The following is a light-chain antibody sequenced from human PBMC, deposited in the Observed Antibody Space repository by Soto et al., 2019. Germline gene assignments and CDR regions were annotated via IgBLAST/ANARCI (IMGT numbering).Light chain of an antibody. CDR2: HTS. CDR3: QQYGSSPT. V-gene: IGKV3-20*01. Sequence: EIVLTQSPATVSSSPWEIAALSFRASQTVNSRLAWYQHKPGQAPRLLIYHTSNRATGIPARFSGSGSGTDFTLTISRLETEDFAVYYCQQYGSSPTFGEGTRLEIK. CDR1: QTVNSR. J-gene: IGKJ5*01.